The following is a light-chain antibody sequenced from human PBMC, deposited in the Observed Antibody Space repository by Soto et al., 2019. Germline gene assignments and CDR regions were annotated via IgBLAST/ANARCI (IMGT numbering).Light chain of an antibody. J-gene: IGKJ2*03. V-gene: IGKV1-39*01. Sequence: DIQMTQSPSSLSASVGDRVTITCRASRSIGTSLNWFHQKPGKAPKVLIHAASSLQSGVPSRFSGSGSGTDFTLTISSLRPEDFATYYCQQSHTVPYSFGQGTKVDIK. CDR3: QQSHTVPYS. CDR1: RSIGTS. CDR2: AAS.